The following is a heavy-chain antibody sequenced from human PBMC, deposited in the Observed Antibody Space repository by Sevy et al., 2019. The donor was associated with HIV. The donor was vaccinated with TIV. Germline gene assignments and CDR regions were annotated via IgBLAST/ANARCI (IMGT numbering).Heavy chain of an antibody. J-gene: IGHJ4*02. V-gene: IGHV3-7*01. Sequence: GGSLRLSCAASGFTFNTYAMSWVRQAPGKGLEWVATMNQDGTERDYVDSVKGRFTISRDNTKTSLFLQMNSLGAEDTGVYYCVREGLGGFSYSLDCWGQGTLVTVSS. CDR1: GFTFNTYA. CDR3: VREGLGGFSYSLDC. CDR2: MNQDGTER. D-gene: IGHD3-16*01.